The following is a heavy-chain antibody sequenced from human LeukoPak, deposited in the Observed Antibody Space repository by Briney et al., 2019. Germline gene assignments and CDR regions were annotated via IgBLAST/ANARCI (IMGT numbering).Heavy chain of an antibody. V-gene: IGHV4-59*01. Sequence: SETLSLTCTVSGGSISSYYWSWTRQPPGKGLEWIGYIYYSGSTNYNPSLKSRVTISVDTSKNQFSLKLSSVTAADTAVYYCARDSGSIWSGLDYDYWGQGTLVTVSS. CDR2: IYYSGST. CDR1: GGSISSYY. D-gene: IGHD3-3*01. CDR3: ARDSGSIWSGLDYDY. J-gene: IGHJ4*02.